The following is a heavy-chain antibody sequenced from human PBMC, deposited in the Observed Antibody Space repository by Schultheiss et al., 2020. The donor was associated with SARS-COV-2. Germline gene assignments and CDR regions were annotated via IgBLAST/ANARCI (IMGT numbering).Heavy chain of an antibody. CDR3: ARDDYLAVAATHSFHY. J-gene: IGHJ4*02. D-gene: IGHD6-19*01. CDR2: IRSSGRDI. V-gene: IGHV3-21*01. Sequence: GSLRLSCAASGFTFSSYSMNWVRQAPGKGLEFVASIRSSGRDIYYADSMQGRFTVSRDNAKNSLYLQMNSLRVEDTAVYYCARDDYLAVAATHSFHYWGQGTLVTVSS. CDR1: GFTFSSYS.